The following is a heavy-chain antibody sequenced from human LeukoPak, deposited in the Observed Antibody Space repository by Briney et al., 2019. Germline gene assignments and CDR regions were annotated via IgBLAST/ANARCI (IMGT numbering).Heavy chain of an antibody. D-gene: IGHD3-16*02. CDR3: AGMITFGGVISDY. CDR1: GGSISSSSYY. J-gene: IGHJ4*02. Sequence: SETLSLTCTVSGGSISSSSYYWSWIRQPPGKGLEWIGYIYYSGSTNYNPSLKSRVTISVDTSKNQFSLKLSSVTAADTAVYYCAGMITFGGVISDYWGQGTLVTVSS. V-gene: IGHV4-61*05. CDR2: IYYSGST.